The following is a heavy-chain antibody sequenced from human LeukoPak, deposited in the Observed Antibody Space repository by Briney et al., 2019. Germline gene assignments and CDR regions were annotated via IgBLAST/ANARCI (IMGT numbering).Heavy chain of an antibody. Sequence: GGSLRLSCAASGFDFSSNWMHWVRHAPGQGLVWVSRINVDGISTNYADSVKGRFTISRDIAKNTLYLQMNSLRAEDTGVYYCAKDHYWSIDYWGRGTLVTVSS. D-gene: IGHD3-3*01. CDR1: GFDFSSNW. CDR2: INVDGIST. V-gene: IGHV3-74*01. CDR3: AKDHYWSIDY. J-gene: IGHJ4*02.